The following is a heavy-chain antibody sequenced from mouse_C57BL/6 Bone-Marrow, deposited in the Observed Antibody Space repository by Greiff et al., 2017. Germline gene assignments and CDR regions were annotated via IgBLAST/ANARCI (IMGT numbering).Heavy chain of an antibody. D-gene: IGHD3-2*02. V-gene: IGHV5-9-1*02. J-gene: IGHJ4*01. CDR1: GFTFSSYA. Sequence: EVKLVESGEGLVKPGGSLKLSCAASGFTFSSYAMSWVRQTPEKRLEWVAYISSGGDYIYYADTVKGRFTISRDNARNTLYLQRSSLKSDDTAMYYCTRRGQLRLYYYAMDYWGQGTSVTVSS. CDR3: TRRGQLRLYYYAMDY. CDR2: ISSGGDYI.